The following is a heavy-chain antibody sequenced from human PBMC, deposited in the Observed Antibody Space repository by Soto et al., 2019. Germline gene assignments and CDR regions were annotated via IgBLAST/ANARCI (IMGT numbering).Heavy chain of an antibody. Sequence: GGSLRLSCAASGFTFSSYGMHWVRQAPGKGLEWVAVIWYDGSNKYYADSVKGRFTISRDNSKNTLYLQMNSLRAEDTAVYYCATGEAHTIFGVVHGLGIDYWGQGTLVTVSS. V-gene: IGHV3-33*01. CDR1: GFTFSSYG. CDR2: IWYDGSNK. J-gene: IGHJ4*02. CDR3: ATGEAHTIFGVVHGLGIDY. D-gene: IGHD3-3*01.